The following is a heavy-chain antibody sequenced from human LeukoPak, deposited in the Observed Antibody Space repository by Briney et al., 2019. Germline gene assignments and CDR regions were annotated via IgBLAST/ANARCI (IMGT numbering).Heavy chain of an antibody. V-gene: IGHV3-23*01. J-gene: IGHJ4*02. D-gene: IGHD3-9*01. CDR1: GFTFSSYA. Sequence: GGSLRLSCAASGFTFSSYAMSWVRQAPGKGLEWVSAISGSGGSTYYADSVKGRFTISRDNSKNTLYLQMNSLRAEDTAVYYCAKASRPVLRYFDWLFYWGQGTLVTVSS. CDR2: ISGSGGST. CDR3: AKASRPVLRYFDWLFY.